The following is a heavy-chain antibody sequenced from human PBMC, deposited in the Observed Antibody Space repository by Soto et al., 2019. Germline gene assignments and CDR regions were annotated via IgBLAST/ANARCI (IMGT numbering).Heavy chain of an antibody. CDR1: GYTFTIYG. Sequence: SVKVSCKASGYTFTIYGISWVRQAPGQGLEWMGGIIPNIGTANYAQKFQGRVTITADTSTSTAYMELSSLRSEDTAVYYCARARSGSLDYWGQGTLVTVSS. CDR3: ARARSGSLDY. V-gene: IGHV1-69*06. CDR2: IIPNIGTA. J-gene: IGHJ4*02. D-gene: IGHD1-26*01.